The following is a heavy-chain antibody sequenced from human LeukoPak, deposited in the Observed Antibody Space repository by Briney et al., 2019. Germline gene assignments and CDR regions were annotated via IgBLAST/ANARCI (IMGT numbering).Heavy chain of an antibody. Sequence: SETLSLTCAVYGGSFSGYYWSWIRQPPGKGLEWIGEINHSGSTNYNPSLKSRVTTSVDTSRNQFSLRLSSVTAADTAVYYCARHDPLITMIIGERAFDMWGQGTMVTVPP. CDR3: ARHDPLITMIIGERAFDM. D-gene: IGHD3-22*01. V-gene: IGHV4-34*01. J-gene: IGHJ3*02. CDR2: INHSGST. CDR1: GGSFSGYY.